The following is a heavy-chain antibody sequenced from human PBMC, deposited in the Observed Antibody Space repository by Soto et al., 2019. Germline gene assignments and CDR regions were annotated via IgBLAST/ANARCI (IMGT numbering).Heavy chain of an antibody. V-gene: IGHV1-2*02. Sequence: ASVKVSCKASGYTFTGYYMHWVRQAPGQGLEWMGWINPNSGGTNYAQKFQGRVTMTRDTSISTAYMELSRLRSDDTAVYYCARDLNGPNYFRYYYCGMDVWGQGTRVTVSS. CDR3: ARDLNGPNYFRYYYCGMDV. CDR1: GYTFTGYY. CDR2: INPNSGGT. J-gene: IGHJ6*02. D-gene: IGHD1-7*01.